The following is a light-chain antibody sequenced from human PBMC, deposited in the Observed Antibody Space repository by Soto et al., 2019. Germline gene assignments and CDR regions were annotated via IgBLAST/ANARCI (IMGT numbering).Light chain of an antibody. J-gene: IGKJ1*01. CDR3: HQRYTTPPA. Sequence: DIQMTQSPSSLSAYVGDRVTITCRESQSVSIYLTWYQQKPGKAPKLLIYTTSSLQSEVPSRFSGSGSGTDFTLTISSLQPEDFATYYCHQRYTTPPACGQGPKVEVK. CDR1: QSVSIY. V-gene: IGKV1-39*01. CDR2: TTS.